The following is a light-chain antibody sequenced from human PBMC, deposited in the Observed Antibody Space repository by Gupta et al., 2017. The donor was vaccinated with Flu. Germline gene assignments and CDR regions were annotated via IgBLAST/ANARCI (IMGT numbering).Light chain of an antibody. CDR3: GTWDSSLTAHI. CDR2: DND. CDR1: NSNIGNNY. J-gene: IGLJ1*01. V-gene: IGLV1-51*01. Sequence: SCSGSNSNIGNNYVSWYQQLPGTAPKLLIYDNDKRPSGIPDRFSGSKSGTSATLGITGLQTGDEADYYCGTWDSSLTAHIFGTGTKGTVL.